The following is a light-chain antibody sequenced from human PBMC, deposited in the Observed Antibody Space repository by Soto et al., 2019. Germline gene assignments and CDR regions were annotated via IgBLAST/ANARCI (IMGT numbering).Light chain of an antibody. J-gene: IGLJ2*01. CDR1: SSNIGSNY. V-gene: IGLV1-47*01. Sequence: QAVVTQPPSASGTPGQRVTISCSGSSSNIGSNYVYWYQQLPGTAPKLLIYRNNQRPSGVPDRFSGSQSGTSASLAISGLRSEDEADYDCAAWDDSRSGVVFGGGTQLT. CDR2: RNN. CDR3: AAWDDSRSGVV.